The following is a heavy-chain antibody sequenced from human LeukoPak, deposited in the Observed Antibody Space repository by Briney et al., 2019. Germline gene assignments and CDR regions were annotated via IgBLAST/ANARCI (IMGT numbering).Heavy chain of an antibody. J-gene: IGHJ4*02. Sequence: GGSLRLSCGAPGFTFSGYGIHWVRQAPGKGLEWAAFISYDGSKKYYADSVKGRFTISRDNSKNTLYLQMNTLGAEDTAVYYCAKDHGGSFDYWGQGTLVTVSS. CDR1: GFTFSGYG. CDR2: ISYDGSKK. D-gene: IGHD4-23*01. V-gene: IGHV3-30*02. CDR3: AKDHGGSFDY.